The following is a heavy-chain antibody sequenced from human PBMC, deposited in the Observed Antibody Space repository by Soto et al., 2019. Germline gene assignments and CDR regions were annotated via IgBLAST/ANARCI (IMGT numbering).Heavy chain of an antibody. J-gene: IGHJ6*02. D-gene: IGHD3-16*01. Sequence: SQTLSLTFDISGDSVSSSSAAWNWIRQSPSRGLEWLGRTYYRSKWIHEYTVSMESRITINPDTSKNQFSLHIYSVTPEDTAVYYCAGVVWFRGMDVWGQGTPVTVYS. CDR1: GDSVSSSSAA. V-gene: IGHV6-1*01. CDR2: TYYRSKWIH. CDR3: AGVVWFRGMDV.